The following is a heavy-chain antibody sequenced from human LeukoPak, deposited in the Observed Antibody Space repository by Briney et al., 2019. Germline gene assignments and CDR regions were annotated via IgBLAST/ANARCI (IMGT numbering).Heavy chain of an antibody. D-gene: IGHD2-2*01. J-gene: IGHJ4*02. Sequence: GGSLRLSCAASGFTFSSYAMSWVRQAPGKGLEWVSTIYSGDTAYYADSVKGRFTIFRDNSKNALCLQMNTLRAEDTAVYYCVRDQGEGYCSSSSCYELLDHWGQGTPVTVSS. CDR1: GFTFSSYA. V-gene: IGHV3-66*01. CDR3: VRDQGEGYCSSSSCYELLDH. CDR2: IYSGDTA.